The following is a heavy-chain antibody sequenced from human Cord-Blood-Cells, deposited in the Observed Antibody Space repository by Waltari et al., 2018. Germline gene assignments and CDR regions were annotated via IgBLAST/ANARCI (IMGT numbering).Heavy chain of an antibody. D-gene: IGHD1-20*01. CDR3: ARGITGITADY. V-gene: IGHV4-38-2*02. CDR1: GYSISSGYY. Sequence: QVQLQESGPGLVKPSETLSLTCTVSGYSISSGYYWGWIRQPPGKGLEWIGSIYHSGSTYYNPSLKSRYTISVDTAKNQCSLRLSSVTAADTAVYYCARGITGITADYWGQGTLVTVSS. CDR2: IYHSGST. J-gene: IGHJ4*02.